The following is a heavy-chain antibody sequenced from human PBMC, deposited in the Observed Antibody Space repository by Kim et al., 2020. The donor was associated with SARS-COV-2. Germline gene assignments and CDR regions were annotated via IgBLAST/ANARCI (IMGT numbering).Heavy chain of an antibody. CDR1: GFTFGDSA. V-gene: IGHV3-9*01. CDR2: INYNGDTI. J-gene: IGHJ4*02. Sequence: GGSLRLSCAASGFTFGDSAMHWVRQAPGKGLEWVSNINYNGDTIGYAASVKGRFTISRDNAKHSLFLLMNSLTTEDTALYYCAKSMYSSSSPLDDWGQGT. CDR3: AKSMYSSSSPLDD. D-gene: IGHD6-6*01.